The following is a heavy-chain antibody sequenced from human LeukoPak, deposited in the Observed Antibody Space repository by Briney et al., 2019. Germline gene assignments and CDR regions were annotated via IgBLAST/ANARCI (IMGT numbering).Heavy chain of an antibody. CDR3: ARRRGYSSSPRPVDY. CDR2: INHSGST. J-gene: IGHJ4*02. D-gene: IGHD6-13*01. Sequence: SETLSLTCAAYGGSFSGYYWSWIRQPPGKGLEWIGEINHSGSTNYNPSLKSRVTISVDTSKNQFSLKLSSVTAADTAVYYCARRRGYSSSPRPVDYWGQGTLVTVSS. V-gene: IGHV4-34*01. CDR1: GGSFSGYY.